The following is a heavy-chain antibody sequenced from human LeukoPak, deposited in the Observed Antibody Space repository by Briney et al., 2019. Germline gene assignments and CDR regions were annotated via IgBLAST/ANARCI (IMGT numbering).Heavy chain of an antibody. Sequence: SETLSLTCTVSGGSISSSSYYWGWIRQPPGKGLEWIGSIYYSGSTYYNPSLKSRVTISVDTSKNQFSLKLSSVTAADTAVYYCARGDGVVVPAAHYFDYWGQGTLVTVSS. J-gene: IGHJ4*02. V-gene: IGHV4-39*07. D-gene: IGHD2-2*01. CDR3: ARGDGVVVPAAHYFDY. CDR1: GGSISSSSYY. CDR2: IYYSGST.